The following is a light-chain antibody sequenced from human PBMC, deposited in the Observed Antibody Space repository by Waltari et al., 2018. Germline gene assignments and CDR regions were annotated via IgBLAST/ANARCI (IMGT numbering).Light chain of an antibody. CDR3: QQYYTCLLT. CDR2: AAS. CDR1: QDIFSY. Sequence: AIRMTQSPSSFSASTGDRVTITCRASQDIFSYLAWYQQKPGEATKLLIYAASTLQSGVPSRFSGSGSGTDFTLSSSSLQSEDFATYYCQQYYTCLLTFGGGTKVEIK. J-gene: IGKJ4*01. V-gene: IGKV1-8*01.